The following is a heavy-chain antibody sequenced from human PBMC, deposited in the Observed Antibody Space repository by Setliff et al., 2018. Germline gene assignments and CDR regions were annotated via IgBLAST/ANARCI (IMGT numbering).Heavy chain of an antibody. CDR2: IMDGRDT. CDR1: GESSSGYY. D-gene: IGHD3-22*01. Sequence: SETLSLTCAIYGESSSGYYWSWIRQSPGKTLEWIGEIMDGRDTVYNPSLNSRVTISVDTSKNQFSLKLTSVTAADTAVYYCARAPRYFDPTGSYFDFWGQGTLVTVSS. CDR3: ARAPRYFDPTGSYFDF. J-gene: IGHJ4*02. V-gene: IGHV4-34*12.